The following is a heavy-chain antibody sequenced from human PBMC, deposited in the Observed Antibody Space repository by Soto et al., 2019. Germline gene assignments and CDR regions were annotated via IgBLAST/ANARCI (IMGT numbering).Heavy chain of an antibody. V-gene: IGHV4-4*02. CDR2: IYHSGNI. CDR3: ARDLGAMVRKDMPDSWFDP. J-gene: IGHJ5*02. Sequence: SETLSLTCAVSGASISSNNWWSWVRQPPGKGLEWIGEIYHSGNINYNPSLKSRVIISIDKSKNQFSLELSSVAAADTAVYYCARDLGAMVRKDMPDSWFDPWGQGTLVTVSS. D-gene: IGHD3-10*01. CDR1: GASISSNNW.